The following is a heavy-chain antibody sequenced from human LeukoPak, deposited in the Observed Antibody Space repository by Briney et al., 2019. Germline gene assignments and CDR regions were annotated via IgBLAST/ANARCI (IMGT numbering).Heavy chain of an antibody. CDR1: GFTVSSYG. D-gene: IGHD6-13*01. CDR3: AKARIAAAGTGAFDV. V-gene: IGHV3-23*01. J-gene: IGHJ3*01. CDR2: FSATDGSA. Sequence: GGSLRLSCAVSGFTVSSYGMTWVRQAPGKGLEWVSAFSATDGSAQYAESVKGRFTISRDNSKNSLYLQLNSLRDEDTAVYYCAKARIAAAGTGAFDVWGQGTMVTVSS.